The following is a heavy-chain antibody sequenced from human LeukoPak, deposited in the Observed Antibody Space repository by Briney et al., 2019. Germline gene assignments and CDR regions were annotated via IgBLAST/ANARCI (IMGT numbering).Heavy chain of an antibody. CDR2: ISWNSGSI. Sequence: PGGSLRLSCAASGFTFSSYAMSWVRQAPGKGLEWVSGISWNSGSIGYADSVKGRFTISRDNAKNSLYLQMNSLRAEDTALYYCAKGAADRVGWVFDYWGQGTLVTVSS. D-gene: IGHD6-25*01. CDR3: AKGAADRVGWVFDY. V-gene: IGHV3-9*01. J-gene: IGHJ4*02. CDR1: GFTFSSYA.